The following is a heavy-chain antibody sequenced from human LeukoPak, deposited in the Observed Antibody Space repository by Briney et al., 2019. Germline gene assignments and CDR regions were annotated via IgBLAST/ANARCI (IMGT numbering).Heavy chain of an antibody. Sequence: RPSETLSLTCAVSGGAFSNYFWTWIRQPPGKGLEWIAEINDSGSTNSNSSLRGRVAISLDTSKNQFPLRLTSVTAADTAVHYCARGQYCSTTTCYSARRYFDFWGQGTLVTVSS. D-gene: IGHD2-2*01. CDR2: INDSGST. J-gene: IGHJ4*02. CDR3: ARGQYCSTTTCYSARRYFDF. CDR1: GGAFSNYF. V-gene: IGHV4-34*01.